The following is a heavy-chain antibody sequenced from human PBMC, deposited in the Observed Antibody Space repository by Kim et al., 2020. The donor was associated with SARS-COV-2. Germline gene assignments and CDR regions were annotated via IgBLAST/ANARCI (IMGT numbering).Heavy chain of an antibody. J-gene: IGHJ4*02. CDR2: NP. CDR3: ARVGSGWLFDY. V-gene: IGHV7-4-1*02. Sequence: NPTYAQGVTGRLVFSLDTSVTTAYLQISSLKAEDTAVYYCARVGSGWLFDYWGQGTLVTVSS. D-gene: IGHD6-19*01.